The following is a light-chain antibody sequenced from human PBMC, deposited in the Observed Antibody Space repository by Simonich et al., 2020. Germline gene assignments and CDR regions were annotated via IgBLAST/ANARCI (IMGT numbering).Light chain of an antibody. CDR1: HVHVQSEGNTY. CDR2: KVS. J-gene: IGKJ5*01. V-gene: IGKV2-30*02. CDR3: MQGTHWPPIT. Sequence: DVVMTQSPLSLPVTLGQXASISCQSSHVHVQSEGNTYLNWFQQRQGQSPRSLIYKVSXRDSGVPDRXXXIGXGTDFTLXXSRVEAEDVGVYYCMQGTHWPPITFGQGTRLEIK.